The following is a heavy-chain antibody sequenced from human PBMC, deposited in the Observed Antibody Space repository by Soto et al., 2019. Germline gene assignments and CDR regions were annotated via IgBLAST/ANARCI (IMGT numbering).Heavy chain of an antibody. CDR1: GFTFSNAW. J-gene: IGHJ4*02. V-gene: IGHV3-15*07. Sequence: GGSLRLSCAASGFTFSNAWMNWVRQAPGKGLEWVGRIKSKTDGGTTDYAAPVKGRFTISRDDSKNTLYLQMNSLKTEDTAVYYCTTDLALTNSSGPEAGNYYFDYWGQGTLVTVSS. CDR2: IKSKTDGGTT. D-gene: IGHD3-22*01. CDR3: TTDLALTNSSGPEAGNYYFDY.